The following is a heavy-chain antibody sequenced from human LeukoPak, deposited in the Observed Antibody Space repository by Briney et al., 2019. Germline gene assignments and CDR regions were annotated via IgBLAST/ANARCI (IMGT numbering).Heavy chain of an antibody. CDR2: ISSSGRYI. CDR1: GFTFSNYN. CDR3: ASADYYDSSGLFDY. V-gene: IGHV3-21*01. J-gene: IGHJ4*02. D-gene: IGHD3-22*01. Sequence: GGSLRLSCVVSGFTFSNYNINWVRQAPGKGLEWVSSISSSGRYIYYADSVKGRFTISRDNAKSTLYLQMNSLRAEDTAVYYCASADYYDSSGLFDYWGQGTLVTVSS.